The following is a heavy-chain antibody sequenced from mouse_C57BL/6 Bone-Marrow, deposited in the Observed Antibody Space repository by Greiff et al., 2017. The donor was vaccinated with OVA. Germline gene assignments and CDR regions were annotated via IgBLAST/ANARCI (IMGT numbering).Heavy chain of an antibody. CDR3: ARTRDYYGSSYYFDY. Sequence: QVQLQQPGAELVMPGASVKLSCKASGYTFTSYWMHWVKQRPGQGLEWIGEIDPSDSYTNYNQKFKGKSTLTVDKSSSTAYMQLSSLTSEDSAVYYGARTRDYYGSSYYFDYWGQGTTLTVSS. J-gene: IGHJ2*01. D-gene: IGHD1-1*01. V-gene: IGHV1-69*01. CDR2: IDPSDSYT. CDR1: GYTFTSYW.